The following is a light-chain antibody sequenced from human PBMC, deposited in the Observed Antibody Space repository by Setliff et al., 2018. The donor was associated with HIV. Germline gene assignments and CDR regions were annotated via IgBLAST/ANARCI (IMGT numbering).Light chain of an antibody. V-gene: IGLV3-21*03. CDR2: DDS. J-gene: IGLJ1*01. CDR3: QVWDSGSNQFA. Sequence: SYELTQPPSVSVAPGKTATITCGGNNIERRSVHWYQQKPGQAPVVVVHDDSDRPSGIPERFSGSNSGNTATLTISRVEAGDEADYYCQVWDSGSNQFAFGIGTKVTVL. CDR1: NIERRS.